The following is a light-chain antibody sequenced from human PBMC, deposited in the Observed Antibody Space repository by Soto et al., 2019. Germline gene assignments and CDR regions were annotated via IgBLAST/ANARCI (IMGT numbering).Light chain of an antibody. V-gene: IGKV1-9*01. CDR1: QGISSY. J-gene: IGKJ1*01. CDR2: GAS. CDR3: QQLNNFPRT. Sequence: DIQLTQSPSFLSASVGDRVPITCRASQGISSYLAWYQQRPGKAPNLLMYGASTLQRGVPSRFSGSASGTTFTLTINNLQPEDFATYYCQQLNNFPRTFGQGTKVE.